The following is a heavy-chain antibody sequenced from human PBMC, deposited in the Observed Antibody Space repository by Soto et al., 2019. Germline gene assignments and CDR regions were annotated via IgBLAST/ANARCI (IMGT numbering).Heavy chain of an antibody. D-gene: IGHD2-2*01. J-gene: IGHJ4*02. V-gene: IGHV4-59*01. Sequence: QVQLQESGPGLVKPSETLSLTCTVSGGSISSYYWSWIRQPPGKGLEWIGYIYYSGSTNYNPSLNSRVTISVDTSKNQFSLKLSSVTAADTAVYYCARGYCSSTSCYPFDYWGQGTLVTVSS. CDR1: GGSISSYY. CDR2: IYYSGST. CDR3: ARGYCSSTSCYPFDY.